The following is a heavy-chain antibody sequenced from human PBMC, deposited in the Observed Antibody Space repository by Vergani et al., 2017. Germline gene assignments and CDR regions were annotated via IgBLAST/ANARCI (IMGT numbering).Heavy chain of an antibody. CDR2: IYPGDSDT. CDR1: GYSFTSYW. D-gene: IGHD3-22*01. Sequence: EVQLVQSGAEVKKPGESLKISCKGSGYSFTSYWIGWVRQMPGKGLEWMGIIYPGDSDTRYSPSFQGQVTISADKSISTAYLHWSSLKASDTAMYYCARLGYDDSSGYYRDYWGQGTLVTVSS. J-gene: IGHJ4*02. V-gene: IGHV5-51*01. CDR3: ARLGYDDSSGYYRDY.